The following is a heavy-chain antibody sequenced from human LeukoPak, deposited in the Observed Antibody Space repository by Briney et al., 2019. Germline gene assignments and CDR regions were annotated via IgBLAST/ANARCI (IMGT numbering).Heavy chain of an antibody. CDR3: AREMVGWFDP. D-gene: IGHD2-15*01. CDR2: IIPMFGTP. Sequence: SVTVSCKASGGTFSSHAISWVRQAPGQGLEWMGGIIPMFGTPNYAQKWQGRVTITSDEFTSTAYMELSSLRSEDTAVYYCAREMVGWFDPWGQGTLVTVSS. J-gene: IGHJ5*02. CDR1: GGTFSSHA. V-gene: IGHV1-69*01.